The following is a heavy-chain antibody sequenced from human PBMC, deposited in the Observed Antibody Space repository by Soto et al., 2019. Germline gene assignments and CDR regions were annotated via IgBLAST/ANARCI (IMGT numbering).Heavy chain of an antibody. CDR1: GYTFTGYG. J-gene: IGHJ6*02. D-gene: IGHD3-10*01. Sequence: QVRLVQSGAEVRKPGASVKVSCKASGYTFTGYGFGWVRQAPGHGLEWMGWISVYNSNTNYAKKFQCRVTMTADTSTSTAYMELRSRRSDDTADYFCARDDPGEPHDTISYFGLDVWGRGTTVTVSS. V-gene: IGHV1-18*01. CDR3: ARDDPGEPHDTISYFGLDV. CDR2: ISVYNSNT.